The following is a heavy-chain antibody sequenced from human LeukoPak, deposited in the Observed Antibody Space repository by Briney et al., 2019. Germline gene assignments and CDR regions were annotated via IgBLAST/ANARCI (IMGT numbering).Heavy chain of an antibody. V-gene: IGHV4-31*03. J-gene: IGHJ6*02. CDR3: ARGAGTIFGVVKVNYYGMDV. D-gene: IGHD3-3*01. CDR2: MYYSGSA. Sequence: SPTLSLTCTVSGVSVSIGAYYWSWLRQHPGRGLEWIGYMYYSGSAYYNPSLKSRVTISVDTSENQFSLKLSSVTAADTAVYYCARGAGTIFGVVKVNYYGMDVWGQGTTVTVSS. CDR1: GVSVSIGAYY.